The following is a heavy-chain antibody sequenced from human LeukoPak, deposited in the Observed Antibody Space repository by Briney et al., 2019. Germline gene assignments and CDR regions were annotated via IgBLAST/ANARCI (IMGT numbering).Heavy chain of an antibody. CDR3: ARQEFYWYFDL. CDR2: IYYSGST. Sequence: SETLSLTCTVSGGSSINYYWSWIRQPPGKGLEWIGYIYYSGSTNYNPSLKSRVTISVDTSKNQFSLKLNSVTAADTAVYYCARQEFYWYFDLWGRGTLVTVSS. D-gene: IGHD3-10*01. V-gene: IGHV4-59*01. CDR1: GGSSINYY. J-gene: IGHJ2*01.